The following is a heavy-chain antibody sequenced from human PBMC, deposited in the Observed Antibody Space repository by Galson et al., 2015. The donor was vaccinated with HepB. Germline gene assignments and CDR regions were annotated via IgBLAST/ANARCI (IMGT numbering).Heavy chain of an antibody. CDR2: ISYDGSNK. J-gene: IGHJ3*02. CDR3: ARDGQDIVVVVAAPNDAFDI. V-gene: IGHV3-30-3*01. D-gene: IGHD2-15*01. Sequence: SLRLSCAASGFTFSSYAMHWVRQAPGKGLEWVAVISYDGSNKYYADSVKGRFTISRDNSKNTLYLQMNSLGAEDTAVYYCARDGQDIVVVVAAPNDAFDIWGQGTMVTVSS. CDR1: GFTFSSYA.